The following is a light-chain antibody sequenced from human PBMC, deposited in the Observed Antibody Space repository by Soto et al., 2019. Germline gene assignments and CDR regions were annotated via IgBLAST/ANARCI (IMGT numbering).Light chain of an antibody. J-gene: IGKJ4*01. CDR3: QQLHSYPLT. Sequence: DIQLTQSPSFLSASVGDRVTITCRASQGIGTYVAWYQQEPGKAPNLLIYVASTLQSGVPSRFSGSGSGTEFTLTISSRQPEDFANYYCQQLHSYPLTFGGGTKGES. V-gene: IGKV1-9*01. CDR2: VAS. CDR1: QGIGTY.